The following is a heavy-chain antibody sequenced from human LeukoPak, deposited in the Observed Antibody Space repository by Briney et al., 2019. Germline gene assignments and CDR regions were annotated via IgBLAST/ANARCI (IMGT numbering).Heavy chain of an antibody. V-gene: IGHV3-23*01. CDR1: GFTFSSYA. Sequence: GGSLRLSCAGSGFTFSSYAMSWVRQAPGKGLEWVSGISGSGGSAYYADSVKGRFTISRDNSNNTLYLQMNSLRAEDTAVYYCATTRGYNYNYCFDYWGQGSLVTVSS. CDR2: ISGSGGSA. D-gene: IGHD5-18*01. CDR3: ATTRGYNYNYCFDY. J-gene: IGHJ4*02.